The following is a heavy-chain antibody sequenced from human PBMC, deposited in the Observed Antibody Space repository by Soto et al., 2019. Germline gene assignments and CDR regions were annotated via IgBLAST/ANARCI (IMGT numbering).Heavy chain of an antibody. CDR2: IHRSGVT. V-gene: IGHV4-4*02. J-gene: IGHJ4*02. CDR3: ARTLQDSSMSRPVEY. CDR1: GGSISSDHF. Sequence: QVQLQESGPGLVQPSGTLSLTCTVSGGSISSDHFWTWIRQSPGKGLEWIGEIHRSGVTNYNPSLKGRVTISMDKSKNQLSLRLNSVTAADTAVFYCARTLQDSSMSRPVEYWGEGSLVTVSS. D-gene: IGHD2-15*01.